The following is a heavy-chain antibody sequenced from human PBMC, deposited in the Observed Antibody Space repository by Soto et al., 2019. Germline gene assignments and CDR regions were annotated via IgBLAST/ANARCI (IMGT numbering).Heavy chain of an antibody. J-gene: IGHJ6*02. CDR2: INPNSGGK. D-gene: IGHD6-13*01. CDR3: ARGAAAGTYYYYYYGMDV. CDR1: GYTFTGYY. Sequence: QVQLVQSGAEVKKPGASVKVSCKASGYTFTGYYMHWVRQAPGQGLEWMGWINPNSGGKNYAQKFQGWVTMTRDTSISTAYMELSRLRSDDTAVYDCARGAAAGTYYYYYYGMDVWGQGTTVTVSS. V-gene: IGHV1-2*04.